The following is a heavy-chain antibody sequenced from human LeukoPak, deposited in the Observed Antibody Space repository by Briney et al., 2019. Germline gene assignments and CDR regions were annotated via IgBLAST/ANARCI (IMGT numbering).Heavy chain of an antibody. CDR3: ARDIGRTSPDAFDI. J-gene: IGHJ3*02. D-gene: IGHD1/OR15-1a*01. V-gene: IGHV1-69*10. CDR1: VGTFSSYT. Sequence: SVKVSCKASVGTFSSYTISWVRQAPGQRLEWMGGIIPILGIANYAQKFQGSVTITADKSTSTTYMELSSLRSEDTAVYYCARDIGRTSPDAFDIWGQGTMVTVSS. CDR2: IIPILGIA.